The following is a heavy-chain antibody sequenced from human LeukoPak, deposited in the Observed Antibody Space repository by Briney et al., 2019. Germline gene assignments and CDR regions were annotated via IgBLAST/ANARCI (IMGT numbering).Heavy chain of an antibody. CDR1: GGPISNYY. D-gene: IGHD3-10*01. CDR3: ASSGNYYFTLDY. Sequence: PSETLSLTCSVSGGPISNYYWSWIRQPPGKGLEWSGYIHYSGITKYNPSVKSRVTISLDTSKNQFSLKLSSVTAADTAVYYCASSGNYYFTLDYWGQGTLVTVSS. V-gene: IGHV4-59*08. CDR2: IHYSGIT. J-gene: IGHJ4*02.